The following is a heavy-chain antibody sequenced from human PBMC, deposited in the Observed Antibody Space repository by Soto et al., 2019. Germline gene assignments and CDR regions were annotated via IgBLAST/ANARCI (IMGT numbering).Heavy chain of an antibody. CDR1: GFTFSSYS. D-gene: IGHD3-3*01. J-gene: IGHJ6*02. CDR2: ISSSSSYI. V-gene: IGHV3-21*01. CDR3: ARSWNYYYYYGMDV. Sequence: EVQLVESGGGLVKPGGSLRLSCAASGFTFSSYSMNWVRQAPGKGLEWVSSISSSSSYIYYADSAKGRFTISRDNDKNSLYLQMTSLRAENTAVYYCARSWNYYYYYGMDVWGQGTTVTVSS.